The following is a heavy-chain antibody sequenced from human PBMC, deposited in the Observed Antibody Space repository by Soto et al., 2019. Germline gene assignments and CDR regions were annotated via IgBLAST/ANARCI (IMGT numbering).Heavy chain of an antibody. CDR3: AREMYYGTYFDS. CDR2: IYWEDDH. Sequence: QITLKESGPTLVRPTQTLTLTCTFSGFSLSTNGVGVGWIRQPPGKALEWLALIYWEDDHRYSPSLKTRLTITKDTSKNQVVLTMTKFDPADTATYYCAREMYYGTYFDSWGQGTLVTVSS. CDR1: GFSLSTNGVG. D-gene: IGHD3-3*01. V-gene: IGHV2-5*02. J-gene: IGHJ4*02.